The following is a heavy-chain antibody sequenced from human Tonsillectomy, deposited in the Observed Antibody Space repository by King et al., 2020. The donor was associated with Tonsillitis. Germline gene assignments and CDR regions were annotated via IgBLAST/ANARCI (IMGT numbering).Heavy chain of an antibody. V-gene: IGHV3-48*04. CDR1: GFTFSSYG. CDR3: AIYRQPVLSGNY. Sequence: VQLVESGGGLIQPGGSLRLSCAASGFTFSSYGMNWVRQAPGKGLEWVSYISSSSSTTYYADSVKGRFTISRDNAKNSLYLQMNSLRAEDTAVYYWAIYRQPVLSGNYWGQGPLATVPS. D-gene: IGHD1-26*01. J-gene: IGHJ4*02. CDR2: ISSSSSTT.